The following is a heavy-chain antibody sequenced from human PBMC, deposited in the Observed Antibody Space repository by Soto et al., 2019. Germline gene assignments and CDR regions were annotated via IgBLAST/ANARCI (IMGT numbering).Heavy chain of an antibody. CDR2: VSTYNGNT. CDR3: TRERGLTASTLLGY. J-gene: IGHJ4*02. CDR1: GYTYTSYG. V-gene: IGHV1-18*01. Sequence: QVQLVQSGAEVKKPGASVKVSCKASGYTYTSYGINWVRQAPGQELEWLGRVSTYNGNTKYAQKVQGRVTMTTDTSTSTAYMELRSLRSDDTAVYYCTRERGLTASTLLGYCGQGTLVTVSS. D-gene: IGHD2-21*01.